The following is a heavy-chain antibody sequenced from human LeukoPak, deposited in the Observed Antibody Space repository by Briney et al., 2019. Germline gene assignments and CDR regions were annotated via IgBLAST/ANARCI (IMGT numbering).Heavy chain of an antibody. Sequence: GGSLRLSCAASGFTFSTYWMHWVRQAPGKGLVWVSCITSDGSSTYYADSVRGRFTISRDNAKKTLFLQMNGLRAEDTAVYYCARLETEELDFWGQGTLVTVSS. CDR1: GFTFSTYW. CDR2: ITSDGSST. CDR3: ARLETEELDF. J-gene: IGHJ4*02. V-gene: IGHV3-74*01. D-gene: IGHD1-1*01.